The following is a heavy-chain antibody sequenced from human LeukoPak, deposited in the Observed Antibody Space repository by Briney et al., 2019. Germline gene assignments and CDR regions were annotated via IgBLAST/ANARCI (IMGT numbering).Heavy chain of an antibody. CDR1: GFTVSSNY. CDR2: IYSGGST. CDR3: AKSPSFVTTYYFDY. Sequence: PGGSLRLSCAASGFTVSSNYMSWVRQAPGKGLEWVSVIYSGGSTYYADSVKGRFTIPRDNSKNTLYLQMNSLRAEDTAVYYCAKSPSFVTTYYFDYWGHGTLVTVSS. D-gene: IGHD4-17*01. J-gene: IGHJ4*01. V-gene: IGHV3-53*01.